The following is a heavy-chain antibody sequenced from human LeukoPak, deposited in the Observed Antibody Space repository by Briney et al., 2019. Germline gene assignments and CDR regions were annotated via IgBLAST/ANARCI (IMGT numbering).Heavy chain of an antibody. J-gene: IGHJ4*02. Sequence: GGSLRLSCAASGFTFSSYAKHWVRQAPGKGLEYVSAISSNGGSTYYANSVKGRFTISRDNSKNTLYLQMGSLRAEDMAVYYCARGYDFWSGYWSHSDYWGQGTLVTVSS. V-gene: IGHV3-64*01. D-gene: IGHD3-3*01. CDR1: GFTFSSYA. CDR2: ISSNGGST. CDR3: ARGYDFWSGYWSHSDY.